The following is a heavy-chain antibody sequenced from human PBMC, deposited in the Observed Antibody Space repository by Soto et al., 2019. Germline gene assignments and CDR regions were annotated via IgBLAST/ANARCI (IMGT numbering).Heavy chain of an antibody. V-gene: IGHV6-1*01. CDR3: ARTQSVFDY. J-gene: IGHJ4*02. CDR2: TYYRSKWYN. CDR1: GDSVSSNSGA. Sequence: SQTLSLTCAISGDSVSSNSGAWNWIRQSPSRGLEWLGRTYYRSKWYNEYAVSVKGRISINPDTSKNQFSLQLNSVTPEDSAVYYCARTQSVFDYCGQGTPVTVSS.